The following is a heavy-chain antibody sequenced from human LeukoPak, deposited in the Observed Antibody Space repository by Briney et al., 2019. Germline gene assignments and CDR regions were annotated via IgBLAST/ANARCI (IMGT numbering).Heavy chain of an antibody. CDR3: AKDLSSSGWLQGWFDP. J-gene: IGHJ5*02. CDR1: GFTFSSYA. D-gene: IGHD6-19*01. CDR2: ISGSGGST. V-gene: IGHV3-23*01. Sequence: GGSLRLSCAASGFTFSSYATSWVRQAPGKGLEWVSAISGSGGSTYYADSVKGRFTISRDNSKNTLYLQMNSLRAEDTAVYYCAKDLSSSGWLQGWFDPWGQGTLVTVSS.